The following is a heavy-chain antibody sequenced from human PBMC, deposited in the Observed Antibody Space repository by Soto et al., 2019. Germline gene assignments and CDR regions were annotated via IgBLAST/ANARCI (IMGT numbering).Heavy chain of an antibody. V-gene: IGHV3-23*01. CDR1: GFTFSSYT. CDR3: AKSPPENQVLFNFDY. Sequence: GGSLRLSCAASGFTFSSYTMSWVRQAPGKGLEWVSAVSGSGGSTYYADSVKGRFTISRDNSKNTLYLQMNSLRAEDTAVYYCAKSPPENQVLFNFDYWGQGTMVTVSS. CDR2: VSGSGGST. J-gene: IGHJ4*02.